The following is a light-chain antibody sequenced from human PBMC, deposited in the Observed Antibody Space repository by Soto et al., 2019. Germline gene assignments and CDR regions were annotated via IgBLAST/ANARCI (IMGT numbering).Light chain of an antibody. V-gene: IGKV1-27*01. Sequence: DIQMTQSPSSLSASVGERVTITCRASQGISNYLAWYQQKPGKVPKLLIYAASTLRSGVPSRFSGSGSGTDFTLTICSLQPEDVATYYCQKYNSAPPTFGGGTKVEIK. CDR2: AAS. CDR3: QKYNSAPPT. CDR1: QGISNY. J-gene: IGKJ4*01.